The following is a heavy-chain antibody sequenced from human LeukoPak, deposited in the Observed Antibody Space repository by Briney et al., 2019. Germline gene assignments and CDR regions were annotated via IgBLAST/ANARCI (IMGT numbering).Heavy chain of an antibody. Sequence: PGGSLRLSCAASGFTFSSYGMHWVRQAPGKGLEWVAVISYDGSNKYYADSVKGRFTISRDNSKNTLYLQMNSLRAEDTAVYYCAKDGYGSGSSHPKNWFDPWGQGTLVTVSS. CDR3: AKDGYGSGSSHPKNWFDP. D-gene: IGHD3-10*01. V-gene: IGHV3-30*18. CDR2: ISYDGSNK. CDR1: GFTFSSYG. J-gene: IGHJ5*02.